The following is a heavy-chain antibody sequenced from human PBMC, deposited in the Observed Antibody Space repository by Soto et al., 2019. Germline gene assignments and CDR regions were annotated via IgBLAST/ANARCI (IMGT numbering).Heavy chain of an antibody. J-gene: IGHJ4*02. Sequence: LRLSCTVAGFKFDKYAINWVRQAPGKGLEWVGLIRNQSYDEATQYAASVNGRFTISRDNSNKIAYLQMDSLKTEDSALYYCTRAESPAVAYFFDSWGRGXLVTVHS. CDR2: IRNQSYDEAT. D-gene: IGHD2-15*01. V-gene: IGHV3-49*04. CDR3: TRAESPAVAYFFDS. CDR1: GFKFDKYA.